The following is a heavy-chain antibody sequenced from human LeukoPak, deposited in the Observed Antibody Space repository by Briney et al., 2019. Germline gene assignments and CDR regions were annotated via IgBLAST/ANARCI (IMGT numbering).Heavy chain of an antibody. Sequence: GGSLRLSCVASGFTFRTYAMSWVRQAPGKGLEWVSGISDSGGTTYYVDSVKGRFTISRDNSKNTLYLQINSLRAEDMALYYCAKSSDGSTSFDQWGQGTLVTISS. J-gene: IGHJ4*02. CDR1: GFTFRTYA. CDR2: ISDSGGTT. D-gene: IGHD2-2*01. V-gene: IGHV3-23*01. CDR3: AKSSDGSTSFDQ.